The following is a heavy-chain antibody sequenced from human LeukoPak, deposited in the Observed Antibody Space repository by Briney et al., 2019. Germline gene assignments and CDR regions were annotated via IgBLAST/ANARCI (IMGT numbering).Heavy chain of an antibody. CDR2: VYHDGGT. V-gene: IGHV4-4*02. CDR1: GGSVSSSKW. Sequence: SGTLSLTCVVSGGSVSSSKWWSWVRQPPGKGLEWIGQVYHDGGTKYNPSLKSQVTISVDKSKNQFSLRLNSMTAADTAVYYCARASVAGLDFWGQGTLVTVSS. D-gene: IGHD3/OR15-3a*01. J-gene: IGHJ4*02. CDR3: ARASVAGLDF.